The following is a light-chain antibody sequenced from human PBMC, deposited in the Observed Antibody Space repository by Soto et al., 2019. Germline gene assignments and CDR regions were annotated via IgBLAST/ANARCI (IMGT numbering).Light chain of an antibody. CDR2: WAS. V-gene: IGKV4-1*01. CDR3: QQYYSTPLT. Sequence: DIVMTQSPDSLAVSLGERATINCKSSQSVLYSSNNKNYLAWYQQKPGQPPKLLIYWASTRGSGVPDRFSGSGSGTDFPLTISSLQAEDVAVYYCQQYYSTPLTFGGGTKVEIK. J-gene: IGKJ4*01. CDR1: QSVLYSSNNKNY.